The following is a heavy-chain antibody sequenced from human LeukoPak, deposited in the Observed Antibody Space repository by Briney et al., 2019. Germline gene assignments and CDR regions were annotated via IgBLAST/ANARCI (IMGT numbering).Heavy chain of an antibody. CDR1: GFTFSSYS. CDR2: ISSSSSYI. D-gene: IGHD4-17*01. J-gene: IGHJ4*02. CDR3: ASSALYGDYVIDY. V-gene: IGHV3-21*01. Sequence: EGSLRLSCAASGFTFSSYSMNRVRQAPGKGLEWVSSISSSSSYIYYADSVKGRFTISRDNAKNSLYLQMNSLRAEDTAVYYCASSALYGDYVIDYWGQGTLVTVSS.